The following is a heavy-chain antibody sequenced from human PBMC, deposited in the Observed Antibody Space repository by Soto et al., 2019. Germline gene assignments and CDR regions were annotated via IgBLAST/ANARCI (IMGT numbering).Heavy chain of an antibody. J-gene: IGHJ3*02. V-gene: IGHV3-21*01. CDR1: GFTFSSYS. Sequence: EVQLVESGGGLVKPGGSLRLSCAASGFTFSSYSMNWVRQAPGKGLEWVSSISSSSSYIYYADSVKGRFTISRDNAKNSLYLQMNSLRAEDTAVYYCASKGSGSYPGAFDIWGQGTMVTVSS. CDR3: ASKGSGSYPGAFDI. CDR2: ISSSSSYI. D-gene: IGHD1-26*01.